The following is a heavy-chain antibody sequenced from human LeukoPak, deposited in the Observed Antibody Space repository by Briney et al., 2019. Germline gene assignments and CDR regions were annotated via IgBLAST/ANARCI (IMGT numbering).Heavy chain of an antibody. CDR3: ATGGYFFDF. D-gene: IGHD3-10*01. V-gene: IGHV3-15*01. Sequence: GGSLRLSCAGSGFTFSNAWMNWVRQAPGKGLDWVGRIKSKYDGGTTDYATSVKGRFTISRDDSESTVHLQINSLKTEDTAVYYCATGGYFFDFWGQGTLVTVSP. CDR2: IKSKYDGGTT. J-gene: IGHJ4*02. CDR1: GFTFSNAW.